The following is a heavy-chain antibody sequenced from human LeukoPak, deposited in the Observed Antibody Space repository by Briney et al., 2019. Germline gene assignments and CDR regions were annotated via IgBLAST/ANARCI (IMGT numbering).Heavy chain of an antibody. V-gene: IGHV3-23*01. D-gene: IGHD2-15*01. CDR2: ISGSGGST. CDR1: GFTFSSYA. J-gene: IGHJ3*02. Sequence: PGASLRLSCAASGFTFSSYAMSWVRQAPGKGLEWVSAISGSGGSTYYADSVKGRFTISRDNSKNTLYLQMNSLRAEDTAVYYCAKGIVVVVAATDAFDIWGQGTMVTVPS. CDR3: AKGIVVVVAATDAFDI.